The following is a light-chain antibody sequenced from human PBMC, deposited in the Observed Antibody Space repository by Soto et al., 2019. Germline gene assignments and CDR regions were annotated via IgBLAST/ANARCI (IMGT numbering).Light chain of an antibody. CDR3: QSYDSSLSGWV. V-gene: IGLV2-14*01. CDR1: SSDVGGYNY. CDR2: EVS. J-gene: IGLJ3*02. Sequence: QSALTQPASVSGSPGQSITLSCTGTSSDVGGYNYVSWYQQHPGKAPKLLIYEVSNRPSGISYRFSGSKSGNTASLTISGLQAEDEADYYCQSYDSSLSGWVFGGGTQLTVL.